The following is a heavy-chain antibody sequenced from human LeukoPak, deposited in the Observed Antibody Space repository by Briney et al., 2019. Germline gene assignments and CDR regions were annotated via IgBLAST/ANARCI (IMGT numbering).Heavy chain of an antibody. CDR2: MYYIGST. CDR1: GGSISSSSYY. D-gene: IGHD3-22*01. CDR3: ARERDSSGYYVMGISTRSCSFDY. Sequence: PSETLSLTCTVSGGSISSSSYYWGWIRQPPGKGLEWIGSMYYIGSTYYNPSLKSRVTISVDTSKNQFSLKLSSVTAADTAVYYCARERDSSGYYVMGISTRSCSFDYWGQGTLVTVSS. J-gene: IGHJ4*02. V-gene: IGHV4-39*02.